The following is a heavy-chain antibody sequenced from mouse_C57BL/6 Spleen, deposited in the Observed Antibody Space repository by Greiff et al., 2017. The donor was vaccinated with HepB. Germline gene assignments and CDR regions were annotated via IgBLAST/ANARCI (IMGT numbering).Heavy chain of an antibody. CDR2: IDPEDGET. CDR1: GFNIKDYY. V-gene: IGHV14-2*01. J-gene: IGHJ2*01. D-gene: IGHD2-2*01. CDR3: ASPMVTTEADY. Sequence: EVQVVESGAELVKPGASVKLSCTASGFNIKDYYMHWVKQRTEQGLEWIGRIDPEDGETKYAPKFQGKATITADTSSNTAYLQLSSLTSEDTAVYYCASPMVTTEADYWGQGTTLTVSS.